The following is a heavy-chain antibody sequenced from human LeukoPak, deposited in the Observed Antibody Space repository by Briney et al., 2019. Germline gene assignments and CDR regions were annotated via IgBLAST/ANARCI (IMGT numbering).Heavy chain of an antibody. CDR1: GGSINGYY. CDR3: ARGDYYDSSGYYY. Sequence: NPSETLSLTCTVSGGSINGYYWSWIRQPAGKGLEWIGRMYTTGSTTYNPSLKSRVTMSLDTSKNEFSLKLSSVTAADTAVYYCARGDYYDSSGYYYWGQGTLVTVSS. CDR2: MYTTGST. J-gene: IGHJ4*02. D-gene: IGHD3-22*01. V-gene: IGHV4-4*07.